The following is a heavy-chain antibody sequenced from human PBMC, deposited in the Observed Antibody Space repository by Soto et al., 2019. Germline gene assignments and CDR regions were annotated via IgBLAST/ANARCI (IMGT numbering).Heavy chain of an antibody. CDR3: GTPPPSRGCGSWSIPGDAYDI. V-gene: IGHV3-66*04. CDR1: GFIVSDTY. J-gene: IGHJ3*02. Sequence: EVQLVESGGGLVQPGGSLRLSCTASGFIVSDTYANWVRQAPGKGLEWVPVISNRGDTHYADSVRGRSSPSRDISDNTLRRPLKSLRVEDTAVYSSGTPPPSRGCGSWSIPGDAYDIWGQGIMVTASS. D-gene: IGHD3-22*01. CDR2: ISNRGDT.